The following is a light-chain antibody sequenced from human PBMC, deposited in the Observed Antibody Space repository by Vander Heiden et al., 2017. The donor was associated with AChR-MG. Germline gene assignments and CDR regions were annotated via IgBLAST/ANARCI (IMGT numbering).Light chain of an antibody. Sequence: HSALTQPRSVSGSPGQSFTITCTGSSSDVGGYNYVSWYQQHPGRAPKLIIFDVSKRPSGVPDRFSGSKSGNTASLTISGLQAEDEADYSCCSYAGTYTWVFGEGTKLTVL. CDR3: CSYAGTYTWV. V-gene: IGLV2-11*01. CDR2: DVS. CDR1: SSDVGGYNY. J-gene: IGLJ3*02.